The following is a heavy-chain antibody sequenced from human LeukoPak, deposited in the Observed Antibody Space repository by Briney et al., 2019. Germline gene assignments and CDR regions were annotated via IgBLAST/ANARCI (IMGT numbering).Heavy chain of an antibody. V-gene: IGHV3-33*01. J-gene: IGHJ3*02. D-gene: IGHD3-3*01. CDR2: LWYDGSNK. CDR1: GFIFSSYG. CDR3: ARDPMWTQVTTMTGAFDI. Sequence: PGSSLRLFCAACGFIFSSYGMHGVRQAPGKGLEGVTVLWYDGSNKYCADCVKRGFTIHRDIPKNTLYPKMNTLRPRHTAVFFRARDPMWTQVTTMTGAFDIWGQGTMVSVSS.